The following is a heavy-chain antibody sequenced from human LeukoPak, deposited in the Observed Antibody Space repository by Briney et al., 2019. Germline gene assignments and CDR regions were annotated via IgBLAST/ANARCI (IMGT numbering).Heavy chain of an antibody. CDR3: ARAVQSETIAAFDY. CDR1: GFTFSSYW. CDR2: ISSDGSST. D-gene: IGHD6-6*01. Sequence: GGSLRLSCAASGFTFSSYWMHWVRQAPGKGLVWVSRISSDGSSTSYADSVKGRFTISRDNAKNTLYLQMNSLRAEDTAVYYCARAVQSETIAAFDYWGQGTLVTVSS. J-gene: IGHJ4*02. V-gene: IGHV3-74*01.